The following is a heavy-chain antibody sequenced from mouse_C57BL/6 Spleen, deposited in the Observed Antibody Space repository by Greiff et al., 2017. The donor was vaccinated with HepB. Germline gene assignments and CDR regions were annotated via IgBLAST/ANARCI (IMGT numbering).Heavy chain of an antibody. V-gene: IGHV5-4*03. J-gene: IGHJ1*03. CDR3: ARAIHYYGSSYEDWYFDV. CDR2: ISDGGSYT. Sequence: EVKVEESGGGLVKPGGSLKLSCAASGFTFSSYAMSWVRQTPEKRLEWVATISDGGSYTYYPDNVKGRFTISRDNAKNNLYLQMSHLKSEDTAMYYCARAIHYYGSSYEDWYFDVWGTGTTVTVSS. D-gene: IGHD1-1*01. CDR1: GFTFSSYA.